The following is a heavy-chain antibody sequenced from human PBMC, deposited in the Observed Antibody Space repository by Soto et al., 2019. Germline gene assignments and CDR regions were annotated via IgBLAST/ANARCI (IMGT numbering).Heavy chain of an antibody. Sequence: GGSLRLSYAASGFTFTNYAMNLALQDPGKGLEWVSTITGGGGGRTNYADSVKGRFTISRDNSKNTLYLQMNSLRAEHTAVYYCAKQPASIRTFDYWGQGALVTVSS. CDR1: GFTFTNYA. D-gene: IGHD2-2*01. V-gene: IGHV3-23*01. J-gene: IGHJ4*02. CDR2: ITGGGGGRT. CDR3: AKQPASIRTFDY.